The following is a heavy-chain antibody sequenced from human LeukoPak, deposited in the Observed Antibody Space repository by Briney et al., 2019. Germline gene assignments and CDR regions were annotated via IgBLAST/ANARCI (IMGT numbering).Heavy chain of an antibody. CDR2: IYYTGSA. CDR3: ARHPERYSYFDY. D-gene: IGHD5-18*01. V-gene: IGHV4-39*01. Sequence: PSETLSLTCTVSGGSIGSSSYYWGWIRQPPGKGLEWIGSIYYTGSAYYNPSLKSRVTMSVDTSKNQFSLRLSSVTAADTAVYSCARHPERYSYFDYWGQGTLVTVSS. J-gene: IGHJ4*02. CDR1: GGSIGSSSYY.